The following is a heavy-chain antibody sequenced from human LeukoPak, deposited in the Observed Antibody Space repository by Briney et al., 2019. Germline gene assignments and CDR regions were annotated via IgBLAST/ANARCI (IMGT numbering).Heavy chain of an antibody. Sequence: LRLSCAASGFTFSSYEMNWVRQAPGKGLEWIGSIYYSGSTYYNPSLKSRVTISVDTSKNQFSLKLSSVTAADTAVYYCVRDIWGLPPDYWGQGTLVTVSS. CDR2: IYYSGST. CDR3: VRDIWGLPPDY. V-gene: IGHV4-38-2*02. CDR1: GFTFSSYE. D-gene: IGHD7-27*01. J-gene: IGHJ4*02.